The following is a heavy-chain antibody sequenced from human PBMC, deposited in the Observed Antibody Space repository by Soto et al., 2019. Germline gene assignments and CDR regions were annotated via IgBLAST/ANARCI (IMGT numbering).Heavy chain of an antibody. J-gene: IGHJ6*02. CDR3: AKGSSSSCYYGMDV. V-gene: IGHV3-23*01. CDR2: ISGSDGST. Sequence: PGGSLRLSCAASGFTFSSYAMSWARQAPGKGLEWVSAISGSDGSTYYADSVKGRFTISRDNSKNTLYLQMNSLRAEDTAVYYCAKGSSSSCYYGMDVWGQGTTVTVSS. D-gene: IGHD6-6*01. CDR1: GFTFSSYA.